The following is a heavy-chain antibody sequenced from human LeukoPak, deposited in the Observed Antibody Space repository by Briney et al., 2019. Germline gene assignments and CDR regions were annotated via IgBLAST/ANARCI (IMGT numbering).Heavy chain of an antibody. Sequence: ASVKVSCKASGYTFTSYDINWVRQATGQGLEWMGWMNPNSGNTGYAQKFQGRVTMTRNTSISTAYMELSSLRSEDTAVYYCARHYYDSSGYFRFNGPNYYYGMDVWGQGTTVTVSS. D-gene: IGHD3-22*01. CDR3: ARHYYDSSGYFRFNGPNYYYGMDV. J-gene: IGHJ6*02. CDR1: GYTFTSYD. V-gene: IGHV1-8*01. CDR2: MNPNSGNT.